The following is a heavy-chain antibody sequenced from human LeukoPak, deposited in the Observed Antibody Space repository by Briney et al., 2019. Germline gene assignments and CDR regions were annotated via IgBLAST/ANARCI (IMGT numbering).Heavy chain of an antibody. V-gene: IGHV3-48*01. J-gene: IGHJ4*02. CDR1: GFSFGDNA. CDR3: ARDQSRGQQWMYHLDD. Sequence: GGSLRLSCVASGFSFGDNAMNWVRQAPGKGLEWVSYISASSVKIDYGDAVKGRFTISRDNAKNSLFLQMNSLGVDDTAVYFCARDQSRGQQWMYHLDDWGQGTLVTVSS. CDR2: ISASSVKI. D-gene: IGHD5-24*01.